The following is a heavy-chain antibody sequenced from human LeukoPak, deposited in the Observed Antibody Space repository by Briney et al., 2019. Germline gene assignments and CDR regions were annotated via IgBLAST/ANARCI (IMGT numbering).Heavy chain of an antibody. Sequence: GAPRPSCSAPGFTFSTYSINWGRQAPGKGVGGVSYISTTTSAIYYADSVKGRFTVSRDNAKSSLYLQMNSLRADDTAVYYCARAPYGERGGSDYWGQGTLVTVSS. CDR1: GFTFSTYS. CDR3: ARAPYGERGGSDY. D-gene: IGHD4-17*01. J-gene: IGHJ4*02. CDR2: ISTTTSAI. V-gene: IGHV3-48*01.